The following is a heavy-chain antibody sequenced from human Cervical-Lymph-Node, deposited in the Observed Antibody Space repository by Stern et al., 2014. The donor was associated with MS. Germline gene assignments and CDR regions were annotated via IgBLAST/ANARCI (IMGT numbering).Heavy chain of an antibody. V-gene: IGHV3-30*03. D-gene: IGHD2-8*01. J-gene: IGHJ4*02. CDR2: ICIDGNHK. CDR1: GFTFSSYG. Sequence: QVQLVESGGAVVQPGRSLRLSCAASGFTFSSYGMHWVRQAPGKGLEWVTVICIDGNHKTYAASVKGRFTISRDNSKNTLHLQMSSVTPDDTAIYYCARDYEDTSMLFDHWGQGTLVTVSS. CDR3: ARDYEDTSMLFDH.